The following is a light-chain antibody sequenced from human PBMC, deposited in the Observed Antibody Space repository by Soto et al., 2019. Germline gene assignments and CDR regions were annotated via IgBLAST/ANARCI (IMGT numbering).Light chain of an antibody. Sequence: EIEMTQSPATLSVSPGETTTLSCRASQSVSSRLAWYQQKPGQAPRLLISGASFRATGIPDRFSGSGSGTDFTLTISRLEPVDFAVYYCQQYGSSGTFGQGTKVDIK. CDR2: GAS. CDR3: QQYGSSGT. V-gene: IGKV3-20*01. J-gene: IGKJ1*01. CDR1: QSVSSR.